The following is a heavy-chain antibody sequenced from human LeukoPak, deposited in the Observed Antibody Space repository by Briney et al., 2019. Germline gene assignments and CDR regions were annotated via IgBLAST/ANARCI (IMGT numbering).Heavy chain of an antibody. CDR1: GFTFNDYY. V-gene: IGHV3-11*04. CDR2: ISSSGSTI. J-gene: IGHJ4*02. Sequence: GGSLRLSCAASGFTFNDYYMSWIRQAPGKALEWVSYISSSGSTIYYADSAKGRFTISRDNSKNTLYLQMNSLRAADTAVYYCARDKGTSYLSSFDDWGQGTLVTVSS. CDR3: ARDKGTSYLSSFDD. D-gene: IGHD6-6*01.